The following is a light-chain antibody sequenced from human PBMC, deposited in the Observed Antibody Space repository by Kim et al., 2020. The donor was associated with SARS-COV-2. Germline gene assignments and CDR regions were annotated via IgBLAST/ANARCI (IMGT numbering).Light chain of an antibody. CDR1: SSNLSGYNY. CDR2: EVS. Sequence: GQSVTISCTGSSSNLSGYNYVSWYQQHPGKAPQLIIYEVSKRPSVVPDRFSGSKSGNTAFLTVSGLHAEDEADYYCASYAGNDNYVFGTGTKVTVL. V-gene: IGLV2-8*01. CDR3: ASYAGNDNYV. J-gene: IGLJ1*01.